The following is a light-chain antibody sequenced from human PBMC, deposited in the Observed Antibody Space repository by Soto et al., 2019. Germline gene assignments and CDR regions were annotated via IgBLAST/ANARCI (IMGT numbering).Light chain of an antibody. CDR1: SSDVGSYNL. CDR3: CSYAASSTPCV. J-gene: IGLJ1*01. V-gene: IGLV2-23*02. CDR2: EVS. Sequence: SALTQPASVSGSPAQSITISCTGTSSDVGSYNLVSWYQQHPGKAPKLMIYEVSTRPSGVSNRFSGSKSGNTASLTISGLQAEDEAAYYCCSYAASSTPCVFGTGTKVTV.